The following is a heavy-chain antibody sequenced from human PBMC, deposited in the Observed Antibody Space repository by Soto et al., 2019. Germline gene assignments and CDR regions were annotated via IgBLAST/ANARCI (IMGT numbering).Heavy chain of an antibody. CDR1: GGTFSSYA. CDR2: IIPIFGTA. D-gene: IGHD6-6*01. CDR3: ASSKQLVLYYYYYYGMDV. V-gene: IGHV1-69*13. J-gene: IGHJ6*02. Sequence: ASVKVSCKASGGTFSSYAISWVRQAPGQGLEWMGGIIPIFGTANYAQKFQGRVTITADESTSTAYMELSSLRSEDTAVYYCASSKQLVLYYYYYYGMDVWGQGTTVTVSS.